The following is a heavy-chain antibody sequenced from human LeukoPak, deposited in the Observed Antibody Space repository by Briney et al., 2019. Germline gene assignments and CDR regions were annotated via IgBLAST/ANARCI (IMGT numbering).Heavy chain of an antibody. CDR3: ARASYCSGGSCYSAN. V-gene: IGHV3-53*01. CDR2: IYSGGST. Sequence: GGSLRLSCAASGFTVSSNYMSWVRQAPGKGLEWVSVIYSGGSTYYADSVKGRFTISRDNSKNTLYLQMNSLRAEDTAVYYCARASYCSGGSCYSANWGQGTLVTVSS. D-gene: IGHD2-15*01. CDR1: GFTVSSNY. J-gene: IGHJ4*02.